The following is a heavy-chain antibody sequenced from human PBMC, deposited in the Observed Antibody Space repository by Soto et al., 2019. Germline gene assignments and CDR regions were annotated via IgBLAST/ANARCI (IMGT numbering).Heavy chain of an antibody. V-gene: IGHV3-21*01. CDR2: ISSSSSYI. J-gene: IGHJ5*02. Sequence: GGSLRLSCAASGFTFSSYSMNWVRQAPGKGLEWVSSISSSSSYIYYADSVKGRFTISRDNAKNSLYLQMNSLRAEDTAVYYCAGGSYYDFWSGYHWGHGTLVTVSS. CDR1: GFTFSSYS. D-gene: IGHD3-3*01. CDR3: AGGSYYDFWSGYH.